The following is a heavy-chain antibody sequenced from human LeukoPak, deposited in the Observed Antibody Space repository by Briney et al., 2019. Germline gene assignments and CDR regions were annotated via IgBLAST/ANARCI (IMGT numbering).Heavy chain of an antibody. Sequence: GGSLRLSCAASWFTVTSNYMSWVRQAPGKGLEWVSSIYSDGRTFYADSVKGRFTTSRDNSKNTLSLQFNSLRVEDTAVYYCAGRFSSSWAHAYWGQGTLVTVSS. CDR3: AGRFSSSWAHAY. CDR1: WFTVTSNY. J-gene: IGHJ4*02. CDR2: IYSDGRT. D-gene: IGHD6-13*01. V-gene: IGHV3-53*01.